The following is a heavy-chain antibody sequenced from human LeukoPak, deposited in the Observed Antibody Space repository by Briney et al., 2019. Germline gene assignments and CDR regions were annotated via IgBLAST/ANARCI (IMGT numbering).Heavy chain of an antibody. CDR2: IRYDGSNK. CDR3: AKDRARYCSGGSCNGGYYFDY. V-gene: IGHV3-30*02. Sequence: QSGGSVRLSCAASGFTFSSYDMHWVRQAPGKGLEWVAFIRYDGSNKYYADSVKGRFTISRDNSKNTLYLQMNSLRAEDTAVYYCAKDRARYCSGGSCNGGYYFDYWGQGTLVTVSS. D-gene: IGHD2-15*01. J-gene: IGHJ4*02. CDR1: GFTFSSYD.